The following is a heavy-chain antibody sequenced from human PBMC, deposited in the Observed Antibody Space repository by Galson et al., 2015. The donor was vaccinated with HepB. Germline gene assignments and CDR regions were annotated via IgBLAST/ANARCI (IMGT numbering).Heavy chain of an antibody. CDR1: GFTFSRNA. CDR2: LTGSSDIT. J-gene: IGHJ5*02. Sequence: SLRLSCAASGFTFSRNAMSWVRQAPGKGLEWVSSLTGSSDITNIADSVKGRFTVSRDPSRSMLYLQMNSLRVEDTAVYYCAKGGPGQISSMINRILGFDPWGQGAQVTVSS. V-gene: IGHV3-23*01. D-gene: IGHD2/OR15-2a*01. CDR3: AKGGPGQISSMINRILGFDP.